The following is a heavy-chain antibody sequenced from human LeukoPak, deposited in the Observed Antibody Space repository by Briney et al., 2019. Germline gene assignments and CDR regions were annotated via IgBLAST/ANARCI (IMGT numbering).Heavy chain of an antibody. CDR2: IYSSGST. CDR3: ARSRRHIVVLIGYYFDL. Sequence: PSETLSLTCTVSGGSISSYYWSWIGQPAGKGLEWIGRIYSSGSTNYNPSLKSRVTMSVDTSKNQVSLKLSSVTAADTAVYYCARSRRHIVVLIGYYFDLWGRGTQVTVSS. D-gene: IGHD2-21*01. V-gene: IGHV4-4*07. J-gene: IGHJ2*01. CDR1: GGSISSYY.